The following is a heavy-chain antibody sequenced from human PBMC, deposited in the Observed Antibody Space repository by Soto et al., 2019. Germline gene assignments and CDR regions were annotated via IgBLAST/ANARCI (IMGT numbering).Heavy chain of an antibody. CDR2: ISYDGNYK. V-gene: IGHV3-30*18. CDR3: AKSVYNWNDGFFDY. CDR1: GFTFSTYG. D-gene: IGHD1-1*01. Sequence: QVQLVESGGGVVQPGRSLRLSCAASGFTFSTYGMHWVRQAPGKGLEWVAVISYDGNYKYYADSVKGRFTISRDNSKNTLYLQMSSLRAEDTAVYYCAKSVYNWNDGFFDYWGQGTLVTVSS. J-gene: IGHJ4*02.